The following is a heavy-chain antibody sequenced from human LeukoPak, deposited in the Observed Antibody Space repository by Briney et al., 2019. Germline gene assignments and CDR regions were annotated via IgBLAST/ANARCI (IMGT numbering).Heavy chain of an antibody. CDR2: IRTDGTI. J-gene: IGHJ3*02. CDR3: ARDNIWAFDI. V-gene: IGHV3-48*02. D-gene: IGHD3-9*01. Sequence: GGSLRLSCEASGFTSFDFPMNWVRKAPGKGLEWVSHIRTDGTITYSDSVKGRFTISRDDAKTSVYLQMNSLRDEDTAIYYCARDNIWAFDIWGQGTMVTVAS. CDR1: GFTSFDFP.